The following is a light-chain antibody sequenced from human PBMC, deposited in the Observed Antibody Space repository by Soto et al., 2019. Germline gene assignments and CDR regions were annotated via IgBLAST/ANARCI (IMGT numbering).Light chain of an antibody. CDR1: SSDVGGYNY. CDR2: DVS. Sequence: QSALTQPASVSGSPGQSITISCTGTSSDVGGYNYVSWYQQHPGQAPKLMIFDVSNRPSGVSNRFSGSRSGNTGSLTISGLQTEDVADYYCSSYRSSSTLYVFGTGTKLTVL. CDR3: SSYRSSSTLYV. J-gene: IGLJ1*01. V-gene: IGLV2-14*01.